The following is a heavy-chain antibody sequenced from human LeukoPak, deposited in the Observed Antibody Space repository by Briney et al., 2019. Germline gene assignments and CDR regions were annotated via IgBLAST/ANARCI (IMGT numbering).Heavy chain of an antibody. CDR2: INPSGTT. V-gene: IGHV1-46*01. CDR3: AKCSETGTTRWFDP. D-gene: IGHD1-7*01. CDR1: GYTFTSYC. J-gene: IGHJ5*02. Sequence: ASVKVSCKASGYTFTSYCLHWVRQAPGQGLEWMGLINPSGTTTYAQNFQGRVTMTRDTSANTAYMELSTLSSADTAVYYCAKCSETGTTRWFDPWGQGTLVTVSS.